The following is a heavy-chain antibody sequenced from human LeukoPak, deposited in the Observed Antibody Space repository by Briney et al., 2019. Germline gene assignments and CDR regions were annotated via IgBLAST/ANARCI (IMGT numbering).Heavy chain of an antibody. V-gene: IGHV3-66*01. CDR3: AKDSGKGIAADAAFDY. J-gene: IGHJ4*02. CDR1: GFTVSSNY. Sequence: GGSLRLSCAASGFTVSSNYMSWVRQAPGKGLEWVSVIYSGGSTYYADSVKGRFTISRDNSKNTLYLQMNSLRAEDTAVYYCAKDSGKGIAADAAFDYWGQGTLVTVSS. D-gene: IGHD6-13*01. CDR2: IYSGGST.